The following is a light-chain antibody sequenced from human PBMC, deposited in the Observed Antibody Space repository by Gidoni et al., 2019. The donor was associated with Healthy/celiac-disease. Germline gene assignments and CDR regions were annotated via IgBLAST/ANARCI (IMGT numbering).Light chain of an antibody. J-gene: IGKJ1*01. CDR2: GAS. V-gene: IGKV1-39*01. CDR3: QQSYSNPKT. CDR1: QRISSY. Sequence: DIQMSRSPSSLSASVGDRVSITCRASQRISSYLNWYQQKPGKAPKLLIYGASSLQSGVPSRFSGSGSGTEFTLTISSLQPEDFVTYYCQQSYSNPKTFGQGTKVEIK.